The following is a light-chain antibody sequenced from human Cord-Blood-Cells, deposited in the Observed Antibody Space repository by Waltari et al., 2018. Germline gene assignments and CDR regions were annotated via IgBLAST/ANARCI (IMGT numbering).Light chain of an antibody. CDR3: QQANSFPWT. V-gene: IGKV1-12*01. CDR2: AAS. Sequence: DLQMTQSPSSVSASVGDRVTITCRASQGISSWLAWYQKKPGKAPKLLIYAASSLQSGVPSRFSGSGSGTDFTLTISSLQPEDFATYYCQQANSFPWTFGQWTKVEIK. CDR1: QGISSW. J-gene: IGKJ1*01.